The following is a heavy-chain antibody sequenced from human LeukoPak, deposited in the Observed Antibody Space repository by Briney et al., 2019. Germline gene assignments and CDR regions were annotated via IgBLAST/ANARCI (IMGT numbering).Heavy chain of an antibody. CDR2: IKKDGSGK. Sequence: TGGSLRLSCAASGFTFSTYRMNWVRQAPGKGLEWVANIKKDGSGKYYVDSVKGRFTISRDNAENSLYLQTNSLRAEDTAVYFCARARGENDVFDIWGQGTTVTVSS. D-gene: IGHD2-21*01. J-gene: IGHJ3*02. CDR1: GFTFSTYR. V-gene: IGHV3-7*04. CDR3: ARARGENDVFDI.